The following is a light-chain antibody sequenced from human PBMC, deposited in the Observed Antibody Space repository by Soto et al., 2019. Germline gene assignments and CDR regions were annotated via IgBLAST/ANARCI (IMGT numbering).Light chain of an antibody. CDR1: SSDVGNYNV. CDR3: CSYAGSSTFVV. V-gene: IGLV2-23*02. Sequence: QSALTQPASVSGSPGQSITISCTGTSSDVGNYNVVSWYQHHPGKAPKLMIYEVSKRPSGVSNRFSGSKSGNTASLTISGLQAEDEADYYCCSYAGSSTFVVFGGGTKLTVL. J-gene: IGLJ2*01. CDR2: EVS.